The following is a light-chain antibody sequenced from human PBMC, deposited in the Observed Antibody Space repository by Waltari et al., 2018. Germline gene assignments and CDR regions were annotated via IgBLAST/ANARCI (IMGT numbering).Light chain of an antibody. Sequence: LSCRASQTFNNYLAWYQHKPGQAPRLLIYDASKRVTGTPARFSGSGSGTDFTLTISSLEPEDSAVYYCQQRISLPVTFGGGTKVEIK. CDR1: QTFNNY. CDR3: QQRISLPVT. V-gene: IGKV3-11*01. J-gene: IGKJ4*01. CDR2: DAS.